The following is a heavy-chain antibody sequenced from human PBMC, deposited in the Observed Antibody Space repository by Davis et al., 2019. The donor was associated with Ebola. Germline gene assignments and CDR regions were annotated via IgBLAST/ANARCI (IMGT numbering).Heavy chain of an antibody. D-gene: IGHD6-13*01. CDR1: GFTVSSNY. Sequence: GGSLRLSCAASGFTVSSNYISWVRQAPGKGLEWVANIKQDGSEKYYVDSVKGRFTISRDNAKNSLYLQMNSLRAEDTAVYYCARDGDSSSWFFYGMDVWGQGTTVTVSS. V-gene: IGHV3-7*03. CDR3: ARDGDSSSWFFYGMDV. CDR2: IKQDGSEK. J-gene: IGHJ6*02.